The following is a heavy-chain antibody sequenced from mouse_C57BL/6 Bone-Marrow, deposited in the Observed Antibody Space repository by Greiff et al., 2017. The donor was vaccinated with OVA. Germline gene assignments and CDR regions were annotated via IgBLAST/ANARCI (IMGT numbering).Heavy chain of an antibody. D-gene: IGHD2-3*01. CDR3: ARSAMIFDY. CDR2: IRNKANGYTT. J-gene: IGHJ2*01. Sequence: EVKLMESGGGLVQPGGSLSLSCAASGFTFTDYYMSWVRQPPGKALEWLGFIRNKANGYTTEYSASVKGRFTISRDNSQSILYLQMNALRAEDSATYYCARSAMIFDYWGQGTTLTVSS. V-gene: IGHV7-3*01. CDR1: GFTFTDYY.